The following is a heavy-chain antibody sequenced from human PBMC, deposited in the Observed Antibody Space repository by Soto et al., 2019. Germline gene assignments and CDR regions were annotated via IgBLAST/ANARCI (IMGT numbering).Heavy chain of an antibody. CDR1: GFTFDDYA. V-gene: IGHV3-9*01. CDR3: VKDESINWYSGHFRH. J-gene: IGHJ1*01. CDR2: INWNSGSI. D-gene: IGHD6-13*01. Sequence: LRLSCAASGFTFDDYAMHWVRQVPGKGLEWVSGINWNSGSIGYGDSVKGRFAISRDNAKNSLHLQMNSLSAEDTAFYYCVKDESINWYSGHFRHWGQGTLFTVSS.